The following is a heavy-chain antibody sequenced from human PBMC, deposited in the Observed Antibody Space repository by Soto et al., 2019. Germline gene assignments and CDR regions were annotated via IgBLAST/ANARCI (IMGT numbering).Heavy chain of an antibody. V-gene: IGHV1-46*01. CDR2: INPIGGST. CDR1: GYTFTSYH. D-gene: IGHD2-21*02. J-gene: IGHJ3*02. CDR3: ARALNCYDPLDI. Sequence: ASVKVSCKASGYTFTSYHVHWVRQAPGQGLEWMGMINPIGGSTNYAQKFQGRVTMTRDTSTSTVYMELSSLRSEDTAVYYCARALNCYDPLDIWGQGTMVTVSS.